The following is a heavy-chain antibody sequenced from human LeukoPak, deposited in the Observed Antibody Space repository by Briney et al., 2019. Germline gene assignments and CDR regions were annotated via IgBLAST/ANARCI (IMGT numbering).Heavy chain of an antibody. J-gene: IGHJ2*01. CDR1: GGFISSYY. CDR3: ARSGRVTSWYFDL. CDR2: IYHSGST. D-gene: IGHD4-17*01. Sequence: SETLSLTCTVSGGFISSYYWSWVRQPPGKGLEWIGNIYHSGSTNYNPSLKSRVTISVDTSKNQFSLKLSSVTAADTAVYYCARSGRVTSWYFDLWGRGTLVTVSS. V-gene: IGHV4-59*08.